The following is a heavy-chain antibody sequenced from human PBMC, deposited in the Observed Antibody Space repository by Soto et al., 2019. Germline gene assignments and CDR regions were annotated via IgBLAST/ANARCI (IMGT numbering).Heavy chain of an antibody. J-gene: IGHJ4*02. V-gene: IGHV3-23*01. Sequence: VQLLESGGSTVQPGGSLTLSCAASGFPFSSYAMSWVRQTPEKGLEWGAGISGGGNDRYYADFVQGRFTFSRDNYRKLLYIQRNSLRAEDTAMYSCARSLFMVAPDNEPFDYWGQVTLVTVAA. CDR1: GFPFSSYA. CDR3: ARSLFMVAPDNEPFDY. CDR2: ISGGGNDR. D-gene: IGHD5-12*01.